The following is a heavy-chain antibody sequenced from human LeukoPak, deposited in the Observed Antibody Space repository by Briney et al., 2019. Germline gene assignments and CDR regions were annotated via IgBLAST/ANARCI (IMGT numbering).Heavy chain of an antibody. V-gene: IGHV3-11*04. CDR1: GFTFSDYY. CDR3: ARHIRFLEWLPYYYYMDV. D-gene: IGHD3-3*01. Sequence: PGGSLRLSCAASGFTFSDYYMSWIRQAPGKGLEWVSYISSSGSTIYYADSVKGRFTISRDNAKNSLYLQMNSLRAEDTAVYYCARHIRFLEWLPYYYYMDVWGKGTTVTVSS. J-gene: IGHJ6*03. CDR2: ISSSGSTI.